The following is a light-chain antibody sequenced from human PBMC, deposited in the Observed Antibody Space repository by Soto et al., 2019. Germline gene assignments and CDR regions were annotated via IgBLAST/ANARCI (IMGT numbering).Light chain of an antibody. J-gene: IGKJ4*01. Sequence: IQMAQSPSSLSASVGDRVTITCQASQDISNYLNWYQQKPGKAPKLLIYDASNLETGVPSRFSGSGSGTDFTFTISSLQPEDIATYYCQQYYNLPLTFGGGTNVEIK. CDR3: QQYYNLPLT. V-gene: IGKV1-33*01. CDR1: QDISNY. CDR2: DAS.